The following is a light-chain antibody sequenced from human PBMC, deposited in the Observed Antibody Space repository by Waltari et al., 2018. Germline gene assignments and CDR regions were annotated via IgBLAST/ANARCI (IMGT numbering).Light chain of an antibody. Sequence: QSALTQPASVSGSPGQSITISCTGSSSAVGRNDYVSWYQDHPGQAPKVIIFDVNNRPSGVSDRFSASKSGNTASLTISGLQAEDEATYYCSSQSIDDVLIFGGGTKLTVL. CDR1: SSAVGRNDY. J-gene: IGLJ2*01. CDR3: SSQSIDDVLI. V-gene: IGLV2-14*03. CDR2: DVN.